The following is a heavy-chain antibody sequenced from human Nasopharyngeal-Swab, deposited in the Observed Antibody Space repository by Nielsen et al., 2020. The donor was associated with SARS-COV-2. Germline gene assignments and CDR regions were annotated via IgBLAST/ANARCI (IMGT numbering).Heavy chain of an antibody. D-gene: IGHD6-6*01. J-gene: IGHJ6*02. Sequence: GESLKISCAASGFTFSDYYMSWIRQAPGKGLEWVSYISSSSSYTNYADSVKGRFTISRDNAKNSLYLQMNSLRAEDTAVYYCARLYSSSSYYYYGMDVRGQGTTVTVSS. CDR2: ISSSSSYT. V-gene: IGHV3-11*06. CDR3: ARLYSSSSYYYYGMDV. CDR1: GFTFSDYY.